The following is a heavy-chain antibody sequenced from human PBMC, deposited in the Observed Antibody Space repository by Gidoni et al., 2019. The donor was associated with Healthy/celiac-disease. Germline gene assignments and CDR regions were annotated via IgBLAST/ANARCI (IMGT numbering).Heavy chain of an antibody. Sequence: EGQLSESGGGGVQPGGSLRLTRAAHGLTFSRYARSWFRQAPGKGLEWVSAISGMGGSTNYADSVKGRFTISRDNSKNTLYLQMHSLRAEDTAVYYCAKVALIAARRVYWGQGTLVTVSS. J-gene: IGHJ4*02. CDR1: GLTFSRYA. CDR2: ISGMGGST. CDR3: AKVALIAARRVY. D-gene: IGHD6-6*01. V-gene: IGHV3-23*01.